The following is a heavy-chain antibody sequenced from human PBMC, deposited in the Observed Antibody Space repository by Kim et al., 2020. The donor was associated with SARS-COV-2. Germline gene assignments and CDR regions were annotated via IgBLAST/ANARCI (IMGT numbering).Heavy chain of an antibody. D-gene: IGHD3-9*01. Sequence: NPSLKSRVTLSADTSKNDASLRLSSVTAADTSVYFCARLYPSYFYLDVWGKGTSVTVSS. J-gene: IGHJ6*03. CDR3: ARLYPSYFYLDV. V-gene: IGHV4-39*01.